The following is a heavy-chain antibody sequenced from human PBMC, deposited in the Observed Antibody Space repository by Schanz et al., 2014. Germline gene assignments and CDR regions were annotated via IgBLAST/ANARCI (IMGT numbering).Heavy chain of an antibody. D-gene: IGHD3-16*01. Sequence: QVQLVESGGGVVQPGRSLRLSCAASGFTFSSYDMHWVRQAPGKGLEWVAVISYDGSYKYYTDSVKGRFTISRDNFKNTVTPQIYSLRALDTHVYYCARDYAGFDGWGQGTLVTVSS. CDR3: ARDYAGFDG. J-gene: IGHJ4*02. CDR2: ISYDGSYK. CDR1: GFTFSSYD. V-gene: IGHV3-30*03.